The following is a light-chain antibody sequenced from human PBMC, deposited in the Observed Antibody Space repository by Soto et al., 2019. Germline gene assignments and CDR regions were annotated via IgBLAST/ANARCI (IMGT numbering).Light chain of an antibody. CDR3: QHYNNPRFT. J-gene: IGKJ3*01. CDR2: DAS. V-gene: IGKV1-33*01. CDR1: QDISNY. Sequence: DIQMTQSPSSLSASVGDRVTITCQASQDISNYLNCYQQKPGKAPKLLIYDASNLETGVPSRFSGRGFGTDFTFTNSSLKREDIAIYNYQHYNNPRFTFGPGTKVDIK.